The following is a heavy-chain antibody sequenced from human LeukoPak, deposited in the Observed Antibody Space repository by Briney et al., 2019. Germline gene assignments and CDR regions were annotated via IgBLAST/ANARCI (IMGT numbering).Heavy chain of an antibody. CDR3: AGRRRVVCPAPHYYHLFLDV. CDR2: IIWNGGST. J-gene: IGHJ4*02. Sequence: GGSLRLSCAASGFNFDDYGISWHRQAPGKGLEWVSGIIWNGGSTGYADSVKGRFTISRDNAKNSLYLQMNSLTAEDTALYYCAGRRRVVCPAPHYYHLFLDVWRQATLVSVSS. V-gene: IGHV3-20*04. CDR1: GFNFDDYG. D-gene: IGHD1-26*01.